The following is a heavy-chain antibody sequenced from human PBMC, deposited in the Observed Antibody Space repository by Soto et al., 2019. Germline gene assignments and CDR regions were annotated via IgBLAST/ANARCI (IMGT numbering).Heavy chain of an antibody. CDR2: ISAYNGNT. J-gene: IGHJ6*03. Sequence: ASVKVSCKASGYTFTSYGISWVRQAPGQGLEWMGWISAYNGNTNYAQKLQGRVTMTTDTSTSTAYMELSSLRSDDTAVYYCARGLSGPVFWSGYYDYYYYYMDVWGKGPTVTVSS. V-gene: IGHV1-18*01. CDR1: GYTFTSYG. CDR3: ARGLSGPVFWSGYYDYYYYYMDV. D-gene: IGHD3-3*01.